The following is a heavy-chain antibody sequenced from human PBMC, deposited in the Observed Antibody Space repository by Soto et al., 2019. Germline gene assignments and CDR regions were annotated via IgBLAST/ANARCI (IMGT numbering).Heavy chain of an antibody. V-gene: IGHV4-31*03. CDR2: IYYSGST. Sequence: SETLSLTCTVSGGSISSGGYYWSWIRQHPGKGLEWIGYIYYSGSTYYNPSLKSRVTISVDTSKNQFSLKLSSVTAADTAVYYCARGCISHYDSSGYYEGGNWFDPWGQGTLVTVSS. CDR1: GGSISSGGYY. CDR3: ARGCISHYDSSGYYEGGNWFDP. J-gene: IGHJ5*02. D-gene: IGHD3-22*01.